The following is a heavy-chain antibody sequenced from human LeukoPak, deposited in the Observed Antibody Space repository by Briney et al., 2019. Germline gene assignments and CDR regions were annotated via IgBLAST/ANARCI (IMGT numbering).Heavy chain of an antibody. V-gene: IGHV5-51*01. CDR2: IYPGDSSI. Sequence: GESLKISCNSSGYIYTSYWIGWVRQMPGKGLEWMGIIYPGDSSIRYSPSFQGQVTISADKSISTAYLQWSSLKASDTAMYYCARRGGSGTGYYYMDVWGKGTTVTVSS. CDR1: GYIYTSYW. CDR3: ARRGGSGTGYYYMDV. J-gene: IGHJ6*03. D-gene: IGHD3-10*01.